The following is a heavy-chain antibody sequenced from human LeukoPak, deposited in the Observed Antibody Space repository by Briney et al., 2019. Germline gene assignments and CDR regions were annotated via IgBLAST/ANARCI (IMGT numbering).Heavy chain of an antibody. CDR1: GLTFGDYA. D-gene: IGHD4-11*01. CDR2: IISSAAST. CDR3: AKSAPSKY. J-gene: IGHJ4*02. V-gene: IGHV3-23*01. Sequence: GGSLRLSCTVSGLTFGDYAMSWVRQAPGKGLEWVSHIISSAASTDYADSVKGRFTISRDNSKNTLYLQMTSLRAEDTTVYYCAKSAPSKYWGQGTLVTVSS.